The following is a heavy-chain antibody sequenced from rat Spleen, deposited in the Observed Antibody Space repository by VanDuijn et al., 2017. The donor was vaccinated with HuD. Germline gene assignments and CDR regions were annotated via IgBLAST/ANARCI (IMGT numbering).Heavy chain of an antibody. CDR2: ITSGGSNT. CDR1: GFTFSPFA. J-gene: IGHJ4*01. V-gene: IGHV5-17*01. D-gene: IGHD1-9*01. Sequence: EVQLVESGGGLVQPGRSLKFSCAASGFTFSPFAMAWVRQAPKKGLEWVATITSGGSNTYYPDSVKGRFTISRDNAKSTLYLQMDSLRSEDTATYYCAKKGTYYGYLYVMDAWGQGASVTVSS. CDR3: AKKGTYYGYLYVMDA.